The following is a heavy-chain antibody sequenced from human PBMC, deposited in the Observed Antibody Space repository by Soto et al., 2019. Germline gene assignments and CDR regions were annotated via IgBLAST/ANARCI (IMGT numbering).Heavy chain of an antibody. D-gene: IGHD3-3*01. V-gene: IGHV5-51*01. CDR3: ARSRVSTPRLEDPFDI. J-gene: IGHJ3*02. CDR2: IYPGDSDS. CDR1: GYSFPTYW. Sequence: SLKISCKGSGYSFPTYWLAWVRQTPGRGLEYMGIIYPGDSDSRYSPAFQGQVTMSADKSINTAYLQWTSLKASDSAIYYCARSRVSTPRLEDPFDIWGQGTKVTVSS.